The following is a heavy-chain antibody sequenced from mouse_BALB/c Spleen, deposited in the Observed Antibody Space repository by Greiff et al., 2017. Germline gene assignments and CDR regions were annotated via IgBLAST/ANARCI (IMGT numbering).Heavy chain of an antibody. V-gene: IGHV1-7*01. CDR2: INPSTGYT. J-gene: IGHJ4*01. D-gene: IGHD2-2*01. CDR1: GYTFTSYW. CDR3: ARLGLHYYAMDY. Sequence: QVQLKQSGAELAKPGASVKMSCKASGYTFTSYWMNWVKQRPGQGLEWIGYINPSTGYTEYNQKFKDKATLTADKSSSTAYMQLSSLTSEDSAVYYCARLGLHYYAMDYWGQGTSVTVSS.